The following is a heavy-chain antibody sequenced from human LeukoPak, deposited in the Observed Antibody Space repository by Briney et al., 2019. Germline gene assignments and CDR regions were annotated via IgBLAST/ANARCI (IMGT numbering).Heavy chain of an antibody. D-gene: IGHD4-17*01. CDR3: ARSPRGDYFDS. CDR2: VYHSGTT. CDR1: GGSISSRDYS. J-gene: IGHJ4*02. Sequence: TLSLTCAVSGGSISSRDYSWSWIRLPPGKGLEWIGYVYHSGTTYYNPSLKSRVTISEDRSKNQFSLKLSSVTAADTAMYFCARSPRGDYFDSWGQGTLVTVSS. V-gene: IGHV4-30-2*01.